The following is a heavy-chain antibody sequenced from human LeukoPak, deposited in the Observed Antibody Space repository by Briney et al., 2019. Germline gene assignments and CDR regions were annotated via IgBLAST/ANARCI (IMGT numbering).Heavy chain of an antibody. V-gene: IGHV5-51*01. D-gene: IGHD2-21*02. J-gene: IGHJ5*02. Sequence: GESLKISCKGSGYSFTSYWIGWVRQMPGKGLEWMGIIYPGDSDTRYSPSFQGQVTISADKSISTAYLQWSSLKASDTAMYHCARRTAYCGGDCQTSYNWFDPWGQGTLVTVSS. CDR3: ARRTAYCGGDCQTSYNWFDP. CDR1: GYSFTSYW. CDR2: IYPGDSDT.